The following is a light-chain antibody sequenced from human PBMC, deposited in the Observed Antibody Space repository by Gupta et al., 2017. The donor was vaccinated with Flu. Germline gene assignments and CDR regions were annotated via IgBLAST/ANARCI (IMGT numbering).Light chain of an antibody. CDR2: GAS. CDR3: QQDGSSPFT. V-gene: IGKV3-20*01. Sequence: GTLSLSPGERATLSCRASQSVSNNFLAWYQQKPGQAPRLLIYGASNRATGIPDRFSGSGSGTDFTLTISRLEPEDFAVYYCQQDGSSPFTFGHGTKVDIK. J-gene: IGKJ3*01. CDR1: QSVSNNF.